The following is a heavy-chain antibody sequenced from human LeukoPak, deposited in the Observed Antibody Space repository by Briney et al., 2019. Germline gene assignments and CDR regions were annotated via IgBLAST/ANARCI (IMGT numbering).Heavy chain of an antibody. CDR1: GGSFSGYY. CDR2: INHSGST. Sequence: PSETLSLTCAVYGGSFSGYYWSWLRQPPGKGLEWIGEINHSGSTNYNTSLKRRVTISVDTSKKQFALKMSAVTAADTAVYYCAISVRAFYYWGQGTLVTVSS. J-gene: IGHJ4*02. D-gene: IGHD5/OR15-5a*01. V-gene: IGHV4-34*01. CDR3: AISVRAFYY.